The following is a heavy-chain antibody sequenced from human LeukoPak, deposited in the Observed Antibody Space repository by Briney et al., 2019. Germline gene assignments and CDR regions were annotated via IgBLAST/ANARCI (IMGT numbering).Heavy chain of an antibody. Sequence: GASVKVSCKASGYIFSNYGISWVRQAPGQGLEWMGWISAHNGNTNYAQKFQGRVSMTTDTSTTTAHIELRTLRSDDTAVYYCVRDRYWVAGTGWFDAWGQGTLVTVSS. CDR3: VRDRYWVAGTGWFDA. J-gene: IGHJ5*02. CDR1: GYIFSNYG. CDR2: ISAHNGNT. V-gene: IGHV1-18*01. D-gene: IGHD6-13*01.